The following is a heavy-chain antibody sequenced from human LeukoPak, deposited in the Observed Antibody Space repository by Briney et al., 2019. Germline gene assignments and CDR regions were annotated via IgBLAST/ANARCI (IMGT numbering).Heavy chain of an antibody. CDR2: ISVNNGNT. Sequence: EASVKVSFKASGYTFSTYGISWVRQAPGQGREWMGYISVNNGNTNYAQKVQGRVTMTTDTSTSTAYMELRSLRSDDTAEYYCARGRYKPGGEFDLWGQGTLVTASS. J-gene: IGHJ4*02. CDR3: ARGRYKPGGEFDL. CDR1: GYTFSTYG. D-gene: IGHD3-16*01. V-gene: IGHV1-18*01.